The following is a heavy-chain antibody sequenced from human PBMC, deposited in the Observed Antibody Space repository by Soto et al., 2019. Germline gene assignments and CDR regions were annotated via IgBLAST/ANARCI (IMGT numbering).Heavy chain of an antibody. Sequence: EEQLVETGGGVIQRGGSLRLSCNASGFTVSSTYMSWVRQAPGMGLEWVADIESGGSTHYADSVKGRFTISRDIPKNMSYLQLHTLRAEDTAVYYCAKDLGPLRLLNYYFYGVDVWGEGTTGTVSS. CDR2: IESGGST. J-gene: IGHJ6*04. CDR1: GFTVSSTY. V-gene: IGHV3-53*02. D-gene: IGHD2-15*01. CDR3: AKDLGPLRLLNYYFYGVDV.